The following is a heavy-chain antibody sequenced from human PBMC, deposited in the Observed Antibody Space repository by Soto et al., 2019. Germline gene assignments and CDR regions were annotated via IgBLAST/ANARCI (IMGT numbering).Heavy chain of an antibody. CDR3: ARRDFVITFGGVIVISSWFDP. J-gene: IGHJ5*02. D-gene: IGHD3-16*02. Sequence: SETLSLTCAVYGGSFSGYYWSWIRQPPGKGLEWIGEINHIGSTNYNPSLKSRVTISVNTSTNQISLKLSSVTAADTAVYYCARRDFVITFGGVIVISSWFDPWGQGALVTVSS. CDR2: INHIGST. CDR1: GGSFSGYY. V-gene: IGHV4-34*01.